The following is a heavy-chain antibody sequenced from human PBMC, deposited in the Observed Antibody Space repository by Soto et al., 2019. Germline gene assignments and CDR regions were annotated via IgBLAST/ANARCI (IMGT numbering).Heavy chain of an antibody. CDR1: GGSLSSSSYY. V-gene: IGHV4-39*01. Sequence: KASETLSLTCTVSGGSLSSSSYYWGWIRQPPGKGLEWIGSIYHSGSTYYNPSLKSRVTISVDTSKNQFSLTLSSVPAADTAVYYCARRQDYYDSSGYYNDAFDIWGQGTMVT. D-gene: IGHD3-22*01. J-gene: IGHJ3*02. CDR3: ARRQDYYDSSGYYNDAFDI. CDR2: IYHSGST.